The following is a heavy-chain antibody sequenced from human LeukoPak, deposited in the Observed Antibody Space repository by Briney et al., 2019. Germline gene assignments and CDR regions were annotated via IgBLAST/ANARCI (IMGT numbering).Heavy chain of an antibody. D-gene: IGHD6-13*01. CDR3: ARAPYSSSWYPTHFDY. J-gene: IGHJ4*02. CDR1: GFTFSSYW. V-gene: IGHV3-7*01. CDR2: IKQDGSEK. Sequence: RAGGSLRLSCAASGFTFSSYWMSWVRQAPGKGLEWVANIKQDGSEKYYVDSVKGRFTISRDNAKNSLYLQMNSLRAEDTAVYYCARAPYSSSWYPTHFDYWGQGTLVTVSS.